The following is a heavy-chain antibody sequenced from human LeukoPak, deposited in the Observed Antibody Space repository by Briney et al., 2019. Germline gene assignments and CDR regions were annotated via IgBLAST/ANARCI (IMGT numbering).Heavy chain of an antibody. Sequence: ASVKVSCKASGYTSTSYDVNWVRQATGQGLESMGWVNPNSGHTGYAQKFQGRVTMTTNTSISTAYMELSSLRSEDTAVYYCARGAPGSYCSGGSCPYFDYWGQGTLVSVSS. CDR1: GYTSTSYD. CDR2: VNPNSGHT. CDR3: ARGAPGSYCSGGSCPYFDY. D-gene: IGHD2-15*01. V-gene: IGHV1-8*01. J-gene: IGHJ4*02.